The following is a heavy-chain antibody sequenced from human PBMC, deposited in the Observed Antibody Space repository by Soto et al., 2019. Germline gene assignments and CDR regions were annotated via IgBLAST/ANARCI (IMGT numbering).Heavy chain of an antibody. V-gene: IGHV4-59*02. Sequence: SETLSLTCSVSVASVGRNYWGWIRQTPGKGLEFIGHIRHTGDTTESPSLRSRIVLSIDTSNNRFSLKLFSMTPADTAVYFCARLAYDNVWNSYYFDLWGQGSLVTVSS. CDR3: ARLAYDNVWNSYYFDL. CDR1: VASVGRNY. D-gene: IGHD1-7*01. CDR2: IRHTGDT. J-gene: IGHJ4*02.